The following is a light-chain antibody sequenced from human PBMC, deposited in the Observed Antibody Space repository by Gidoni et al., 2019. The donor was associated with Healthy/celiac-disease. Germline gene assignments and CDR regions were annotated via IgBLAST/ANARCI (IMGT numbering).Light chain of an antibody. CDR1: STDVGGHNY. CDR3: CSYSGSYVV. V-gene: IGLV2-11*01. CDR2: DVS. J-gene: IGLJ2*01. Sequence: QSALTQTRSVSGSPGQSVTISCTGTSTDVGGHNYVSWYLQHPGKAPKLIIYDVSKRPSGVPYRFSGSKSVNTASLTISGLQAEDESDYFCCSYSGSYVVFGGGTKLTVL.